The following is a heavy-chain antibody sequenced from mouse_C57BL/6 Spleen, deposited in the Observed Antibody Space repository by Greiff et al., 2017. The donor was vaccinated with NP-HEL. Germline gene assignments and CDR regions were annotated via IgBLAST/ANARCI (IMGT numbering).Heavy chain of an antibody. CDR3: VKAEDRWYFDV. V-gene: IGHV7-4*01. CDR1: GFTFTDYY. Sequence: DVKLVESGGGLVQPGASLRLSCAASGFTFTDYYMSWVRQPPGKAPEWLALISNKANGYTTEYTASVKGRFTISRDNSQNILYLQMNTLRAEDSATYYCVKAEDRWYFDVWGTGTTVTVSS. J-gene: IGHJ1*03. D-gene: IGHD3-3*01. CDR2: ISNKANGYTT.